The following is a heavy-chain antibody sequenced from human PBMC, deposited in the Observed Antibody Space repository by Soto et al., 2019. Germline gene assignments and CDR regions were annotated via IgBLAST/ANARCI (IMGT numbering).Heavy chain of an antibody. J-gene: IGHJ6*02. CDR1: GITLNNSG. V-gene: IGHV3-30*18. Sequence: GSLRLSCRVSGITLNNSGIHWVRQAPGKGLEWMAVISHDGSEQYYADSMKGRLNITRDNSKSTVNLQMKRLRGEDTDIYYCVKDRVPGAYGHYYGMDVWRQGTTVTVSS. D-gene: IGHD5-12*01. CDR2: ISHDGSEQ. CDR3: VKDRVPGAYGHYYGMDV.